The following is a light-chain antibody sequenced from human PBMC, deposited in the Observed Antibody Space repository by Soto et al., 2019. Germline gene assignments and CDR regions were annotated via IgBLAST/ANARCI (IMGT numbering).Light chain of an antibody. Sequence: DIQMTQSPSTLSASVGDRVTITCRAGQSISSWLAWYQQKPGKAPKLLIYKASSLESGVPSRFSGSGSGTEFTLTISSLQPDDFATYYCQQYNSYWAVGQGTKVDIK. V-gene: IGKV1-5*03. J-gene: IGKJ1*01. CDR3: QQYNSYWA. CDR2: KAS. CDR1: QSISSW.